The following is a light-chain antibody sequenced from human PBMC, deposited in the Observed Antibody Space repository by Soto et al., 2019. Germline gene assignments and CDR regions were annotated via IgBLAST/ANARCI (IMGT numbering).Light chain of an antibody. V-gene: IGKV1-9*01. CDR1: QDISSS. CDR3: QQLNRFPRT. Sequence: DIQLTQSPSFLSASVGDRVTITCRASQDISSSLAWYQQRPGKVPRFLTHSASTLQSGVPSRFSATGSGTTFTLTISSLQPEDIETYYCQQLNRFPRTFGQGTKVEV. CDR2: SAS. J-gene: IGKJ1*01.